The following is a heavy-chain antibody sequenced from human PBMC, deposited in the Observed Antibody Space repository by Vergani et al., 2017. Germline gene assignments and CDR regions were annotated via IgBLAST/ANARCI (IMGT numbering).Heavy chain of an antibody. V-gene: IGHV1-2*02. Sequence: QVQLVQSGAEVRKPGASVKVSCKASGYTFTGYYIHWLRQAPGQGLEWMGWFNPDSVGTDFAQNFQGRVTMTRDTSISTAYMELSSLRSDDTAVYYCARDTGESSPMGAFDIWGQGTMVTVSS. CDR3: ARDTGESSPMGAFDI. CDR2: FNPDSVGT. CDR1: GYTFTGYY. J-gene: IGHJ3*02. D-gene: IGHD1-26*01.